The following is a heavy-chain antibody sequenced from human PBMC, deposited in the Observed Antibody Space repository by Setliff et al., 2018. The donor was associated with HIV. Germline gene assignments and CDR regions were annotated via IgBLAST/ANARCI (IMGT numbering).Heavy chain of an antibody. CDR2: IYTSGST. CDR3: AREVDVVTTSDAFDI. Sequence: PSETLSLTCTVSGGSISSGSYYWSWIRQPAGKGLEWIGHIYTSGSTNYNPSPKSRVTISLDTSMNQFSLKLTSVTAADTAVYYCAREVDVVTTSDAFDIWGQGTMVTVS. CDR1: GGSISSGSYY. D-gene: IGHD2-21*02. J-gene: IGHJ3*02. V-gene: IGHV4-61*09.